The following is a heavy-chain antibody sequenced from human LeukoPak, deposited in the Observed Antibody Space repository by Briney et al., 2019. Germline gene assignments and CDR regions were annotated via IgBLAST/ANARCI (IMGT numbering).Heavy chain of an antibody. Sequence: SETLSLTCAVYGGSFRGYYWSWIRQPPGQGLEWFGEINHSGSTNYNPSLKSRVTISVDTSKNQFSLKLSSVTAADTAVYYCASLGVVVVAATSGYSYGRDYWGQGTLVTVSS. CDR3: ASLGVVVVAATSGYSYGRDY. J-gene: IGHJ4*02. D-gene: IGHD2-15*01. CDR1: GGSFRGYY. CDR2: INHSGST. V-gene: IGHV4-34*01.